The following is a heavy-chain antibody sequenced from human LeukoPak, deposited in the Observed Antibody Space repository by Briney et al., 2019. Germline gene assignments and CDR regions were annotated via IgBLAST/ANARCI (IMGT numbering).Heavy chain of an antibody. CDR3: ARSTGTTQVYYYYYTDV. V-gene: IGHV1-69*05. J-gene: IGHJ6*03. CDR2: IIPIFGTA. Sequence: ASVKVSCKASGGTFSSYAISWVRQAPGQGLEWMGGIIPIFGTANYAQKFQGRVTITTDESTSTAYMELSSLRSEDTAVYYCARSTGTTQVYYYYYTDVWGKGTTVTVSS. CDR1: GGTFSSYA. D-gene: IGHD1-1*01.